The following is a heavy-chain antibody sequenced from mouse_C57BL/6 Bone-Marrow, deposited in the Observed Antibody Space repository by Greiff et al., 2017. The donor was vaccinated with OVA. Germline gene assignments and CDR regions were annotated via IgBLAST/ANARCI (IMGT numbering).Heavy chain of an antibody. V-gene: IGHV14-4*01. J-gene: IGHJ3*01. D-gene: IGHD2-10*01. Sequence: EVQLQQSGAELVRPGASVTLSCTASGFNITDYYMHWVKQRPEQGLEWIGLIDPENGDTEYASKFQGRATITADTSSNTAYLQLSSLTSDDTAVYCCTAYYGNYYWGQGTLVTVSA. CDR2: IDPENGDT. CDR3: TAYYGNYY. CDR1: GFNITDYY.